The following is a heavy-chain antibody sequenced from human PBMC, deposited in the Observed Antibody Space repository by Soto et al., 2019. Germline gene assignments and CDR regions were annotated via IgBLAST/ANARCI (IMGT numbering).Heavy chain of an antibody. J-gene: IGHJ1*01. V-gene: IGHV1-3*01. CDR3: ARSEYPEYFQH. Sequence: ASVKVSCKASGGTFSSYAISWVRQAPGQGLEWMGWINAGNGNTKYSQKFQGRVTITRDTSASTAYMELSSLRSEDTAVYYCARSEYPEYFQHWGQGTLVTVSS. CDR1: GGTFSSYA. CDR2: INAGNGNT.